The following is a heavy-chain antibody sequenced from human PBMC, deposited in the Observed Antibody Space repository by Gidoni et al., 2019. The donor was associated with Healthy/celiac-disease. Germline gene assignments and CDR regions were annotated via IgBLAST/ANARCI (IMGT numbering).Heavy chain of an antibody. V-gene: IGHV3-15*01. CDR2: IKSKTDGGTT. J-gene: IGHJ3*02. D-gene: IGHD3-9*01. CDR1: GFTFSHAW. Sequence: EVQLVESGGGLVKPGGSLRLSCAASGFTFSHAWMRWVRQAPGKGLEWVGRIKSKTDGGTTDYAAPVKGRFTISRDDSKNTLYLQMNSLKTEDTAVYYCTTDRDYDILTGTTSGAFDIWGQGTMVTVSS. CDR3: TTDRDYDILTGTTSGAFDI.